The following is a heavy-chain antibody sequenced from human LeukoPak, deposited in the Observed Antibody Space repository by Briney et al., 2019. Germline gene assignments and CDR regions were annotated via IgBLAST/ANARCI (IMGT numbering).Heavy chain of an antibody. D-gene: IGHD6-25*01. CDR1: GYSFTGYY. V-gene: IGHV1-2*02. Sequence: ASVKVSCKASGYSFTGYYMHWVRQAPGQGLEWMGWINPNSGGTNYAQKFQGRVTMTRDTSISTAYMELSRLRSDDTAVYFCARVGITAATADNWGQGTLVIVSS. CDR3: ARVGITAATADN. J-gene: IGHJ4*02. CDR2: INPNSGGT.